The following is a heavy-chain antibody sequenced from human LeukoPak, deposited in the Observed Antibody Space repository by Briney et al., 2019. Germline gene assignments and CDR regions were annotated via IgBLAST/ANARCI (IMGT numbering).Heavy chain of an antibody. D-gene: IGHD3-22*01. J-gene: IGHJ1*01. CDR3: ATYSSLNAREFQY. CDR2: IKTDGSEK. CDR1: GFTFSNYW. Sequence: GGSLRLSCEGSGFTFSNYWMSWVRQAPGKGLEWGANIKTDGSEKYYVDSVKGRFTISRDNAKNSLYLQMNSLRAEDTAVYYCATYSSLNAREFQYWGQGTLVTVSS. V-gene: IGHV3-7*01.